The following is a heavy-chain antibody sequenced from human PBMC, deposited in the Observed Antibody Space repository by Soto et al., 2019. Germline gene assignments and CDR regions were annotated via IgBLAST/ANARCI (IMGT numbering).Heavy chain of an antibody. J-gene: IGHJ6*02. Sequence: QVQLQQWGAGLLKPSETLSLTCAVYGGSFSGYYWSWIRQPLGKGLEWIGEINHSGSTNYNPSLKSRVTISVDTSKNQFSLKLSSVTAADTAVYYCARGPLNGSGERRRYYYGMDVWGQGTTVTVSS. CDR1: GGSFSGYY. CDR2: INHSGST. V-gene: IGHV4-34*01. CDR3: ARGPLNGSGERRRYYYGMDV. D-gene: IGHD3-10*01.